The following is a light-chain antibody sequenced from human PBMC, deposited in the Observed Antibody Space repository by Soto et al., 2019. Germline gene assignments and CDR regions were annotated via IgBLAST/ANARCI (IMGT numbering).Light chain of an antibody. CDR2: AAS. CDR3: QQSYSTPIT. CDR1: QTIKNY. Sequence: DIQMSQSTSSLSSSVVDVVTITCRASQTIKNYLNWYQQKPGKAPKLLIYAASSLQSGVPSRFSGSGSGTDFTLTISSLQPEDFATYYCQQSYSTPITFGQGTRLEIK. V-gene: IGKV1-39*01. J-gene: IGKJ5*01.